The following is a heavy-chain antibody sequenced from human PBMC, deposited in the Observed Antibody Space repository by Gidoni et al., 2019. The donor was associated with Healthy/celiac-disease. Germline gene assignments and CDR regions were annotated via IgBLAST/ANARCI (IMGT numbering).Heavy chain of an antibody. CDR2: IYYSGST. CDR1: GGSISSYY. J-gene: IGHJ4*02. Sequence: QVQLQESGPGLVKPSETLSLTCTVSGGSISSYYWSWTRQPPGKGLEWIGYIYYSGSTNYNPSLKSRVTISVDTSKNQFSLKLSSVTAADTAVYYCARADTYYDILTGYYKKFGYYFDYWGQGTLVTVSS. V-gene: IGHV4-59*01. CDR3: ARADTYYDILTGYYKKFGYYFDY. D-gene: IGHD3-9*01.